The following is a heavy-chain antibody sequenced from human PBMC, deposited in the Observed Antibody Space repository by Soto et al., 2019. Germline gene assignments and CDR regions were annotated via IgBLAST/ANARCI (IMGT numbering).Heavy chain of an antibody. V-gene: IGHV4-34*01. J-gene: IGHJ5*02. CDR1: GGSFSDTY. CDR3: ARGVILFRGSFDP. CDR2: INHNTNT. D-gene: IGHD2-15*01. Sequence: QVHLQQWGAGLLKPSETLSLTCAVYGGSFSDTYWNWFRQPPGKGLEWIGEINHNTNTIYNPALTCRVTISVETSKNHFSLKLTSVNAADTAVYYCARGVILFRGSFDPWGQGTLVTVSS.